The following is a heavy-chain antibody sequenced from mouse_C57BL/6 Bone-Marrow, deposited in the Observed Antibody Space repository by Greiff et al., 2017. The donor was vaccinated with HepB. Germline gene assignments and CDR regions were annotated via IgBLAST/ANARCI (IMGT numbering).Heavy chain of an antibody. D-gene: IGHD2-4*01. Sequence: VQLQQPGAELVRPGSSVKLSCKASGYTFTSYWMHWVKQRPIQGLEWIGNIDPSDSETHYNQKFKDKATLTVDKSSSTAYMQLSSLTTEDSAVYYWARRGYYDYDGGAPWFAYWGQGTLVTVSA. J-gene: IGHJ3*01. V-gene: IGHV1-52*01. CDR1: GYTFTSYW. CDR2: IDPSDSET. CDR3: ARRGYYDYDGGAPWFAY.